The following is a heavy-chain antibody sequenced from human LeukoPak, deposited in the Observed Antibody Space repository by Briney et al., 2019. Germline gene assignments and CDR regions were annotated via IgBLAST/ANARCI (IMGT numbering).Heavy chain of an antibody. J-gene: IGHJ4*02. D-gene: IGHD1-26*01. CDR1: GFTFSSYS. CDR2: IDYSGGST. CDR3: AKDQGVRADGSFDY. Sequence: GGSLRLSCAASGFTFSSYSMNWVRQAPGKGLEWVSSIDYSGGSTYYTDSVKGRFTISRDNSRNTLYLQMNSLRAEDTAVYYCAKDQGVRADGSFDYWGQGTLVTVSS. V-gene: IGHV3-NL1*01.